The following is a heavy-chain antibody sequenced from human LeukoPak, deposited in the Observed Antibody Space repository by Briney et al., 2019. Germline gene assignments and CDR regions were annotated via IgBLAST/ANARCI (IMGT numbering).Heavy chain of an antibody. Sequence: XSWIRQAPXKGLEWVSYISSSGSTIYYADPVKGRFTISRDNAKNSLYLQMNSLRAEDTAVYYCARKQWLDYWGQGTLVTVSS. V-gene: IGHV3-11*01. J-gene: IGHJ4*02. CDR3: ARKQWLDY. D-gene: IGHD6-19*01. CDR2: ISSSGSTI.